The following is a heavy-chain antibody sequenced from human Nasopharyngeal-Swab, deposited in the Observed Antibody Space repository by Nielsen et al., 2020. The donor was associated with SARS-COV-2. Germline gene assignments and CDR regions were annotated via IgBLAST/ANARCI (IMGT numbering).Heavy chain of an antibody. CDR2: ICSISRTI. CDR3: ARALHIDYYDSSGYFGDAFDI. J-gene: IGHJ3*02. V-gene: IGHV3-48*01. Sequence: PGKGLGWVLYICSISRTIYYADSAKVRFTISRDNAKNSLYLQMNSLRPEDTAVYYCARALHIDYYDSSGYFGDAFDIWGQGTMVTVSS. D-gene: IGHD3-22*01.